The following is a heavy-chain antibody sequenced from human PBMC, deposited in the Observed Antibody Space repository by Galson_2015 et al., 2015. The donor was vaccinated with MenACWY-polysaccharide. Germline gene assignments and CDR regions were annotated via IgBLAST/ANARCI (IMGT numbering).Heavy chain of an antibody. CDR3: AKDSADFWSVAGRFDH. V-gene: IGHV3-23*01. Sequence: SLRLSCAASGFTFTTHWMHWVRQAPGKGLEWVSAIRSSGTNTYYADSVKGRFTITRDNSKNTLYLQMNSLGAEDTAVYYCAKDSADFWSVAGRFDHWGQGTLVTVSS. CDR1: GFTFTTHW. CDR2: IRSSGTNT. D-gene: IGHD3-3*01. J-gene: IGHJ5*02.